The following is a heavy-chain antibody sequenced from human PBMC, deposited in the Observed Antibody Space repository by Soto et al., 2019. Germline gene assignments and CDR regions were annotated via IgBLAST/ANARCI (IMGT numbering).Heavy chain of an antibody. V-gene: IGHV3-23*01. D-gene: IGHD2-15*01. CDR1: GFTFSSYA. Sequence: GGSLRLSCAASGFTFSSYAMTWVRLAPGRGLEWVATIAGSGGMTYYTNSVRGRFTISRDNSKNTVSLQMSSLRAEDTAMYFCAKVNFFDTPGTFDVWGQGTPVTVSS. J-gene: IGHJ3*01. CDR2: IAGSGGMT. CDR3: AKVNFFDTPGTFDV.